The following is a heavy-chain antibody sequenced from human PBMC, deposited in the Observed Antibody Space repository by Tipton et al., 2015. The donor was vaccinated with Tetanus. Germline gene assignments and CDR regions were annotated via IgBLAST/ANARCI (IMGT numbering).Heavy chain of an antibody. Sequence: LRLSCNVSGGSITKDYWSWIRQAPGKGLEWIGEINHSGNTNHNPSLKSRVTLSVDTSKNQFSLRLRSVAAADTAVYFCARHPPPYYYGSGSYLDYWGQGTPVTVSS. D-gene: IGHD3-10*01. V-gene: IGHV4-34*01. CDR1: GGSITKDY. J-gene: IGHJ4*02. CDR3: ARHPPPYYYGSGSYLDY. CDR2: INHSGNT.